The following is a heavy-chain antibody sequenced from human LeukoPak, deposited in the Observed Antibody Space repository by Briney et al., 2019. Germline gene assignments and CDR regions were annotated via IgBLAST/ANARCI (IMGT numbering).Heavy chain of an antibody. CDR3: TRDRSRAEDD. V-gene: IGHV3-7*01. D-gene: IGHD1-14*01. CDR2: INQGGSDK. Sequence: PGGPLSPPCPAPGFTFSGHWMSWVRRAPGKGREWVANINQGGSDKYYVDSVKGRFTISRDNANNLLYLQMNSLRGEDTAVYYCTRDRSRAEDDWGQGTLVTVSS. CDR1: GFTFSGHW. J-gene: IGHJ4*02.